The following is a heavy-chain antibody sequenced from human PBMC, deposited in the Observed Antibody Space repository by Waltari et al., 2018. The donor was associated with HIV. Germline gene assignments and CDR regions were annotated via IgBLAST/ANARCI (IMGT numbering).Heavy chain of an antibody. CDR2: IYDSGDT. D-gene: IGHD3-10*01. Sequence: QVQLQESGPGLVKASQTLSLICTVSGGSISSGEYLWSWIRQPPGKGLEWIGYIYDSGDTYYNPSLKSRLIISGDRSKKQFSLSLSSVTAADTAVYYCARGRGWAFDYWGQGTLVTVSS. J-gene: IGHJ4*02. CDR3: ARGRGWAFDY. CDR1: GGSISSGEYL. V-gene: IGHV4-30-4*08.